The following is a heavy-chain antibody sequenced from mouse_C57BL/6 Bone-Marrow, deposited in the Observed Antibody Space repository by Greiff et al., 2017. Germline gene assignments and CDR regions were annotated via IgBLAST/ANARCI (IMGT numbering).Heavy chain of an antibody. CDR1: GFNIKDAY. D-gene: IGHD2-2*01. V-gene: IGHV14-4*01. J-gene: IGHJ2*01. Sequence: EVQLQQSGAELVRPGASVKLSYTASGFNIKDAYMHWVKQRPDKGLEWIGWIDPENGDTAYASKFQGKATIPADTSSNTAYLQRSSLTSEDTAVYYCTTGYYGYFYYFDYWGQGTTLTVSS. CDR2: IDPENGDT. CDR3: TTGYYGYFYYFDY.